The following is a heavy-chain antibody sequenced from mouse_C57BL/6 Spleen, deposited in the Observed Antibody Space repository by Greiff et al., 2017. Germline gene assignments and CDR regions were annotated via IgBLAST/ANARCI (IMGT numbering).Heavy chain of an antibody. CDR1: GFSLTSYG. Sequence: QVQLQQSGPGLVAPSQSLSITCTVSGFSLTSYGVHWVRQPPGKGLEWLVVIWSDGSTTYNSALKSRLSISKDNSKSQVFLKMNSLQTDDTAMYYCARSHDGYYWYFDVWGTGTTVTVSS. CDR3: ARSHDGYYWYFDV. CDR2: IWSDGST. V-gene: IGHV2-6*03. J-gene: IGHJ1*03. D-gene: IGHD2-3*01.